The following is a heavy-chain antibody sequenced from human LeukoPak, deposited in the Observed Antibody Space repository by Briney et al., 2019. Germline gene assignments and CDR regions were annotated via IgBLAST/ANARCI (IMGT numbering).Heavy chain of an antibody. J-gene: IGHJ4*02. CDR2: ISSSCSTI. CDR1: GFTFSSYS. D-gene: IGHD6-19*01. V-gene: IGHV3-48*01. Sequence: GESLRLPCGASGFTFSSYSMNCLRQAPGKGLEWVSYISSSCSTIYYADSVKGRFTISRDNAKNSLSLQMKRLRAEDTSVYYGARVGAVAGPPHIDYWGPGSLVTVSS. CDR3: ARVGAVAGPPHIDY.